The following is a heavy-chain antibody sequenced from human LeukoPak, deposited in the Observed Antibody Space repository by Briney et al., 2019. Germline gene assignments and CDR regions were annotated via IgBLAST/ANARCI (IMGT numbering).Heavy chain of an antibody. CDR3: ARGGLILRNSKEVIDY. V-gene: IGHV1-2*05. CDR1: GYTFTGYY. CDR2: VNPNSGGT. J-gene: IGHJ4*02. Sequence: ASVKVSCKASGYTFTGYYMHWVRQASGRGLEWMGRVNPNSGGTNYAQKFQGRLIMTRDKSISTAYLELSRLRADDTGVYYCARGGLILRNSKEVIDYWGQGTLVTVSS. D-gene: IGHD3-16*01.